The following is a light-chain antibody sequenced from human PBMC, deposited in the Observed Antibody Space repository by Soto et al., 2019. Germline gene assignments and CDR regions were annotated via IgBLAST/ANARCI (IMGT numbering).Light chain of an antibody. Sequence: EIVLTQSPGTLSLSPGERATLSCRASQSVSSSYLAWYQQKPGQAPRQLIYGASSRATGIPDRFSGSGSGTDFTLNITRLEPEDFAVYYCQHYRTSFGGGTRVESK. CDR1: QSVSSSY. CDR2: GAS. J-gene: IGKJ4*01. V-gene: IGKV3-20*01. CDR3: QHYRTS.